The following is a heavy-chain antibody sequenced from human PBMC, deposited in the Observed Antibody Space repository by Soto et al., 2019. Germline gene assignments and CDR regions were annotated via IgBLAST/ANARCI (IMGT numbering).Heavy chain of an antibody. V-gene: IGHV3-30*18. J-gene: IGHJ6*02. CDR3: VKDCSSGWPYYYGRDV. Sequence: QVQLVESGGGGVQPGRSLRLSCAASGFTFSSYGMPWVRQAPGKGLEWVAVISYDGRNKYYADTVKGRFTISRDNSKNTLYLQMSSLRAEDTAVYYRVKDCSSGWPYYYGRDVWGQGTTVTVSS. D-gene: IGHD6-19*01. CDR2: ISYDGRNK. CDR1: GFTFSSYG.